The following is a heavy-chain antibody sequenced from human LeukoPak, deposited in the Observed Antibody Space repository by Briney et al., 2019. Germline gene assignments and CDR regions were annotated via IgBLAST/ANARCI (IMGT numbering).Heavy chain of an antibody. CDR1: GFTFSVYW. J-gene: IGHJ4*02. CDR2: IKQDGSEK. Sequence: GGSLRLSCAAPGFTFSVYWMSWVRQAPGKGLGWVANIKQDGSEKYYVDSVKGRFTISRDNAKNSLYLQMNSLRAEDTAVYYCARDEVAVAPTFDYWGQGTLVTVSS. V-gene: IGHV3-7*01. D-gene: IGHD6-19*01. CDR3: ARDEVAVAPTFDY.